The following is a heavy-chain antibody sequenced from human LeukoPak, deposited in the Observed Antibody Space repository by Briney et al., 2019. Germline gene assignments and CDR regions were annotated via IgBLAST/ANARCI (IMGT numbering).Heavy chain of an antibody. CDR3: ARGGTMVRGLVDYYYGMDV. Sequence: SQTLSLTCAVSGGSISSGGYSWSWLRQPPGKGLEWIGYIYHSGSTYYNPSLKSRVIISVDGSKNQFSLKLSSVTAADTAVYYCARGGTMVRGLVDYYYGMDVWGQGTTVTVSS. CDR1: GGSISSGGYS. CDR2: IYHSGST. V-gene: IGHV4-30-2*01. D-gene: IGHD3-10*01. J-gene: IGHJ6*02.